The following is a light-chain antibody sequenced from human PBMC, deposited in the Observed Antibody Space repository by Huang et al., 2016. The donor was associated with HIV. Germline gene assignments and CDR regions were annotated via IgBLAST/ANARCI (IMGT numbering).Light chain of an antibody. CDR2: ETS. Sequence: EVVLTQSPATLSLSPGERATLSCRASQTISSYLAWYQHKPGQPPRLLIYETSKRATGIPARFSGSGSGTDFTLTISSLEPEDFAVYYCHQRAGWPLFGGGTKVEIK. CDR3: HQRAGWPL. J-gene: IGKJ4*02. CDR1: QTISSY. V-gene: IGKV3-11*01.